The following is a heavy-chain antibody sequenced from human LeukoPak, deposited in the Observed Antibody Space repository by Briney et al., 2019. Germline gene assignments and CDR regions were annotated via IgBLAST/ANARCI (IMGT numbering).Heavy chain of an antibody. CDR3: ASRRGVYRDWFDP. D-gene: IGHD3-10*01. J-gene: IGHJ5*02. CDR2: ISSGSSYI. Sequence: PGGSLRLSCAASGFTFSNAWMSWVRQAPGKGLEWVSSISSGSSYIHYADSVKGRFTISRDNANNSLYLQMNSLRAEDTAVYYCASRRGVYRDWFDPWGQGTLVTVSS. V-gene: IGHV3-21*01. CDR1: GFTFSNAW.